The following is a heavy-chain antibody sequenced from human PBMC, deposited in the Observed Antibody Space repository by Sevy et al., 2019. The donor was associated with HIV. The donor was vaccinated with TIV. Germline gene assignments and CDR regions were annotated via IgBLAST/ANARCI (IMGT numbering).Heavy chain of an antibody. V-gene: IGHV1-8*03. J-gene: IGHJ6*02. CDR2: MNPNSGNT. CDR3: ARGQPNAVDFWSGYYSIGYYYYGMDV. Sequence: ASVKVSCKASGYTFTSYDINWVRQATGQGLEWMGWMNPNSGNTGYAQKFQGRVTITRYTSISTAYMELSSLRSEDTAVYYCARGQPNAVDFWSGYYSIGYYYYGMDVWGQGTTVTVSS. CDR1: GYTFTSYD. D-gene: IGHD3-3*01.